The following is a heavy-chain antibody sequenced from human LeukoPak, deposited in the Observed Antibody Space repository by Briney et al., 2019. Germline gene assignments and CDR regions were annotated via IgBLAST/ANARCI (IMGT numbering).Heavy chain of an antibody. CDR1: GFTFSNYA. CDR3: AKGPQGD. J-gene: IGHJ4*02. V-gene: IGHV3-23*01. D-gene: IGHD3-16*01. CDR2: IDSGGGT. Sequence: GGSLRLSCAASGFTFSNYAMNWVRQAPGKGLEWVSAIDSGGGTYYADSVKGRFTISRDDSKNTLYLQLNSLRAEDTAVYYCAKGPQGDWGQGALVTVSS.